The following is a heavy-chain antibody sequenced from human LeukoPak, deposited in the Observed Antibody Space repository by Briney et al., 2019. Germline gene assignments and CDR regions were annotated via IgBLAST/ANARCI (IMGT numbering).Heavy chain of an antibody. CDR3: ARDAPTPLRFLEWLPHDAFDI. Sequence: ASVKVSCKASGYTFTSYGISWVRQAPGQGLAWMGWISAYNGNTNYAQKLQGRVTMTTDTSTSTAYMQLRSLRSDDTAVYYCARDAPTPLRFLEWLPHDAFDIWGQGTMVTVSS. CDR2: ISAYNGNT. J-gene: IGHJ3*02. V-gene: IGHV1-18*01. D-gene: IGHD3-3*01. CDR1: GYTFTSYG.